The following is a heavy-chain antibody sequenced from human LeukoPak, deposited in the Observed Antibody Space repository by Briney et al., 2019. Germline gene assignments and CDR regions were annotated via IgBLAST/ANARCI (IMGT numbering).Heavy chain of an antibody. D-gene: IGHD6-13*01. CDR2: ISAYNGNT. CDR3: ALIAAAGYFDP. CDR1: GYTFTSYG. V-gene: IGHV1-18*04. Sequence: ASVKVSCKASGYTFTSYGISWVRQAPGQGLEWMGWISAYNGNTNCAQKLQGRVTMTTDTSTSTAYMELRSLRSDDTAVYYCALIAAAGYFDPWGQGTLVTVSS. J-gene: IGHJ5*02.